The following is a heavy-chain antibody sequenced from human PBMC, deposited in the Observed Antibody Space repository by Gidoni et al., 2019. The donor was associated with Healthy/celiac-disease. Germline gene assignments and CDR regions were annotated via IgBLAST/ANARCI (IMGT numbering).Heavy chain of an antibody. Sequence: EVQLVESGGGLIQPRGSLSLSCAASGFTVSSNYMSWVRQAPGKGLEWVSVIYSGGSTYYADSVKGRFTISRDNSKNTLYLQMNSLRAEDTAVYYCAREGNGYSDYWGQGTLVTVSS. J-gene: IGHJ4*02. D-gene: IGHD6-13*01. CDR3: AREGNGYSDY. CDR1: GFTVSSNY. CDR2: IYSGGST. V-gene: IGHV3-53*01.